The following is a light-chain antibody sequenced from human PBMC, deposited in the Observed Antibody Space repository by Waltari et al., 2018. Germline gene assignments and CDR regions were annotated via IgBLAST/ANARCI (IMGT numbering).Light chain of an antibody. CDR2: DVT. CDR3: SSYTSTNTVI. Sequence: CTGTSSDIGGYNYVSWYQQHPGKAPKLMIFDVTKRPSGVSDRFSGSKSGNTASLTISGLHTDDESDYYCSSYTSTNTVIFGGGTKVTVL. CDR1: SSDIGGYNY. J-gene: IGLJ2*01. V-gene: IGLV2-14*03.